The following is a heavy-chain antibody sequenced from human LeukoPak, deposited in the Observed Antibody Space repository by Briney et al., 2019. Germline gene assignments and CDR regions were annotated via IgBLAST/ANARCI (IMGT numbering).Heavy chain of an antibody. V-gene: IGHV5-51*01. CDR1: GYSFTNYW. J-gene: IGHJ4*02. Sequence: GESLKISCKDSGYSFTNYWIGWVRQMPGKGLEWMGVIHSADSNTKYSPSFQGQVTISADKSISTAYLQWSGLKASDTAMYYCAGARHGDYRWDYWGQGTLVTVSS. CDR2: IHSADSNT. CDR3: AGARHGDYRWDY. D-gene: IGHD4-17*01.